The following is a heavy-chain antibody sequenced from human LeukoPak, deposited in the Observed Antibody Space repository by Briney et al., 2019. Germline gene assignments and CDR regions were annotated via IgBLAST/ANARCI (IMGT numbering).Heavy chain of an antibody. V-gene: IGHV3-33*01. J-gene: IGHJ6*03. CDR1: GFTFSSYG. CDR3: ARGGGSGYLRYYMDV. Sequence: GRSLRLSCAASGFTFSSYGMHWVRQAPGKGLEWVAVIWYDGSNKYYADSVKGRFTISRDNSKNTLYLQMNSLRAEDTAVYYCARGGGSGYLRYYMDVWGKGTTVTVSS. D-gene: IGHD3-3*01. CDR2: IWYDGSNK.